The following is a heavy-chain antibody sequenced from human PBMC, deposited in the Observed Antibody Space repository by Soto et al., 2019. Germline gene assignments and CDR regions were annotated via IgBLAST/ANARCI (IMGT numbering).Heavy chain of an antibody. CDR1: GYTFTSYD. D-gene: IGHD3-22*01. Sequence: ASVKVSCKASGYTFTSYDINWVRQATGQGLEWMGWMNPNSGNTGYAQKFQGRVTMTRNTSISTAYMELSSLRSEDTAVYYCASIPSYYDSSGYQITDDAFDIWGQRTMVTVSS. CDR3: ASIPSYYDSSGYQITDDAFDI. J-gene: IGHJ3*02. V-gene: IGHV1-8*01. CDR2: MNPNSGNT.